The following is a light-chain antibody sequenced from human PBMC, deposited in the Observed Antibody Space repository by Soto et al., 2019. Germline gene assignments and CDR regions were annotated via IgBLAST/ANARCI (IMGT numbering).Light chain of an antibody. J-gene: IGKJ3*01. CDR1: QSFTTSY. CDR2: ITF. CDR3: QQYGGSPFT. Sequence: EIVLTQSPGTLSLSPGDRATLSCRASQSFTTSYLAWYQHKPGQAPRLPFHITFTRATGIPDRFSGSGSGTDFTLTISRLEPEDFAVYYCQQYGGSPFTFGPGTKVDIK. V-gene: IGKV3-20*01.